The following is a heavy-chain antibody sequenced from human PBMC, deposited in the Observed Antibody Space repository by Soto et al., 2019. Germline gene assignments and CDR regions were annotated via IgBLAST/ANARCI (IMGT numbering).Heavy chain of an antibody. CDR3: TRGYGVGNLDY. CDR1: GFTFSSYG. J-gene: IGHJ4*02. Sequence: QVQLVESGGGVVQPGRSLRLSCAASGFTFSSYGMHWVRQAPGKGLEWVAYIWFDGSKKYYADSVMGRFTISRDNSKSTVDLQLSSLRAEDTSVYYCTRGYGVGNLDYWGQGTLVTVSS. V-gene: IGHV3-33*01. CDR2: IWFDGSKK. D-gene: IGHD3-16*01.